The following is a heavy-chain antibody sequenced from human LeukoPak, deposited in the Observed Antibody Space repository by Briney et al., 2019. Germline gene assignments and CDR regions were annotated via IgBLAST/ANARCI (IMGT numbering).Heavy chain of an antibody. V-gene: IGHV3-15*01. Sequence: GGSLRLSCAASGFTFSGYGMSWVRQAPGKGLEWVGRIKSKTDGGTTDYAAPVKGRFTISRDDSKNTLYLQMNSLKTEDTAVYYCTRSLYYYDSSGYSSQDYWGQGTLVTVSS. D-gene: IGHD3-22*01. CDR3: TRSLYYYDSSGYSSQDY. J-gene: IGHJ4*02. CDR1: GFTFSGYG. CDR2: IKSKTDGGTT.